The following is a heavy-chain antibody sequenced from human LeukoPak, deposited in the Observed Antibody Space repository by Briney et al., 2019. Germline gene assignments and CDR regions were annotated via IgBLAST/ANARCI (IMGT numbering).Heavy chain of an antibody. J-gene: IGHJ1*01. Sequence: ASVTVSCKASGYTFTGFCIHWVRQAPGQGLEWMGWLNPNSGGTNYAQNFQGRVTMTRDTSISTGYMELSRPRSDDAAVYYCARDLDNYSGSGSYYNGDPLFQHWGQGTLVTVSS. CDR3: ARDLDNYSGSGSYYNGDPLFQH. CDR1: GYTFTGFC. D-gene: IGHD3-10*01. CDR2: LNPNSGGT. V-gene: IGHV1-2*02.